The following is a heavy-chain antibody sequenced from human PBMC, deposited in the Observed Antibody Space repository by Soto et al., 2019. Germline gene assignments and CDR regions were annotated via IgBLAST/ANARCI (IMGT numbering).Heavy chain of an antibody. D-gene: IGHD3-3*01. CDR1: GFTFSNAW. V-gene: IGHV3-15*01. CDR3: TTDRYHLEWLFFDY. J-gene: IGHJ4*02. CDR2: IKSKTDGGTT. Sequence: GGSLRLSCAASGFTFSNAWMSWVRQAPGKGLEWVGRIKSKTDGGTTDYAAPVKGRFTISRDDSKNTLYLQMNSLTTEDTAVYYWTTDRYHLEWLFFDYWGQGTLVTVSS.